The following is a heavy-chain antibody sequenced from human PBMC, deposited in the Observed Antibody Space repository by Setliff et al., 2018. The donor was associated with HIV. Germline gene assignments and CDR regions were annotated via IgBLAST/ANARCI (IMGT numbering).Heavy chain of an antibody. CDR2: IFPGGAT. J-gene: IGHJ6*02. CDR1: GVSISSYY. CDR3: ARRGDFFYYAMDA. Sequence: PSETLSLTCSVSGVSISSYYWSWIRHSPGKGLEWIGIIFPGGATNYNPSLTSRVTISVDRSKNQFSLKLSSVTAADTAVYYCARRGDFFYYAMDAWGQGTTVTVSS. V-gene: IGHV4-4*08.